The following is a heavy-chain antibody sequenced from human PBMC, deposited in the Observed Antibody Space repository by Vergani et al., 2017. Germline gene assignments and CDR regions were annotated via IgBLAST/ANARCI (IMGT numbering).Heavy chain of an antibody. CDR1: GYTFTGYY. Sequence: QVQLVQSGAEVKKPGASVKVSCKASGYTFTGYYMHWVRQAPGQGLEWMGWINPNSGGTNYAQKFQGRVTMTRDTSISTAYMELSRLRSDDTAVYYCARGMTMIVFQDFADAFDIWGQGTMVTVSS. D-gene: IGHD3-22*01. V-gene: IGHV1-2*02. CDR3: ARGMTMIVFQDFADAFDI. CDR2: INPNSGGT. J-gene: IGHJ3*02.